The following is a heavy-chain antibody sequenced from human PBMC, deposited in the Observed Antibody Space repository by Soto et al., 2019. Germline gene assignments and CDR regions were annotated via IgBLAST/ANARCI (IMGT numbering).Heavy chain of an antibody. J-gene: IGHJ6*03. CDR2: MNPNSGNT. CDR1: GYTFTSYD. V-gene: IGHV1-8*01. D-gene: IGHD3-9*01. CDR3: ARVGKLRYFDWYPKPSYYMDV. Sequence: GASVKVSCKASGYTFTSYDINWVRQATGQGLEWMGWMNPNSGNTGYAQKFQGRVTMTRNTSISTAYMELSSLRSEDTAVYYCARVGKLRYFDWYPKPSYYMDVWGKGTTVTVSS.